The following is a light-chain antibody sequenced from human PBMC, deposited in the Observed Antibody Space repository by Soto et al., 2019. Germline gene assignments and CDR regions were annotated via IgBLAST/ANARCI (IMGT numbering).Light chain of an antibody. Sequence: QAVVTQPPSVSGAPGQRVTISCTGSSSNIGAGYDVHWYQQLPGTAPKLVIYGNSNRPSGVPDRFSGAKSGTSASLAITGLQADDEADYYCQSYDSSLNCVIFGGGTQLTVL. CDR3: QSYDSSLNCVI. CDR2: GNS. CDR1: SSNIGAGYD. V-gene: IGLV1-40*01. J-gene: IGLJ2*01.